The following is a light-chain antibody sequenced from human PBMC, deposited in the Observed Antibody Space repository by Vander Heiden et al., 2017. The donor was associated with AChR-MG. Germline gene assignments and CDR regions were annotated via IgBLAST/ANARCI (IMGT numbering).Light chain of an antibody. Sequence: EIVMTQSPATLSASPGERATLSCSAGQSISTMLAWYQQRPGQAPRLLIYTASTRATGIPARFSGSGSGTEFTLTISSLQSEDFAVYYCQQYKNWPPEYTFGQGTKLEI. CDR3: QQYKNWPPEYT. CDR2: TAS. CDR1: QSISTM. J-gene: IGKJ2*01. V-gene: IGKV3-15*01.